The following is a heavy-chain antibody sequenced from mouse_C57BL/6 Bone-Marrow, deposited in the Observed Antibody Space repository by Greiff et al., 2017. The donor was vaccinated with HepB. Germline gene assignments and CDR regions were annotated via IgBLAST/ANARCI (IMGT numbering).Heavy chain of an antibody. CDR3: ARREGYYYGSSYDWYFDV. V-gene: IGHV1-72*01. D-gene: IGHD1-1*01. CDR2: IDPNSGGT. Sequence: QVQLQQPGAELVKPGASVKLSCKASGYTFTSYWMHWVKQRPGRGLEWIGRIDPNSGGTKYNEKFKSKATLTVDKPSSTAYMQLSSLTSEDSVVYYCARREGYYYGSSYDWYFDVWGTGTTVTVSS. J-gene: IGHJ1*03. CDR1: GYTFTSYW.